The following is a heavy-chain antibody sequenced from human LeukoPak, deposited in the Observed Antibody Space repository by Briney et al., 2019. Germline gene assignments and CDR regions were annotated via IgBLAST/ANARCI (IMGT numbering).Heavy chain of an antibody. CDR3: ARDAAAAKTYYFDY. J-gene: IGHJ4*02. CDR1: GFTFSSYA. V-gene: IGHV3-30*04. Sequence: GRSLRLSCAASGFTFSSYAMHWVRQAPGKGLEWVAVISYDGSNKYYADSVKGRFTISRDNSKNTLYLQMNSLRAEDTAVYYCARDAAAAKTYYFDYWGQGTLVTVSS. CDR2: ISYDGSNK. D-gene: IGHD6-13*01.